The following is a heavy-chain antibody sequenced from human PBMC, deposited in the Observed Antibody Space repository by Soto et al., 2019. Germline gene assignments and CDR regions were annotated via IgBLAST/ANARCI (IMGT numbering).Heavy chain of an antibody. D-gene: IGHD5-18*01. CDR3: SKDSFFGYSYGDA. V-gene: IGHV3-23*01. CDR2: ISASAGST. J-gene: IGHJ5*02. CDR1: GFTFKNYA. Sequence: VQLLESGGGLVQPGGSLRPSCAASGFTFKNYAMGWVRQAPGKGMEWISSISASAGSTFYADSVKGRFTISRDSSKNTLFLQMNGLRAEDTAVYFCSKDSFFGYSYGDAWGLGALVTVSS.